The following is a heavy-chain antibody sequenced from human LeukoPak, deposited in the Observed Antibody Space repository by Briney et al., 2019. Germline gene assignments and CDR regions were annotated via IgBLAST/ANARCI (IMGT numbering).Heavy chain of an antibody. V-gene: IGHV1-2*02. CDR2: IHPRRGDT. CDR1: GYSFTAFY. Sequence: ASVKVSCKTSGYSFTAFYIHWVRQAPGQGLEWMGWIHPRRGDTNYAQKFQGRVTMTRDTSISTAYLDLSSLRSDDTAVYYCARDGDSGTGSDYRGCIGSRGPGIPVT. CDR3: ARDGDSGTGSDYRGCIGS. J-gene: IGHJ4*02. D-gene: IGHD3-10*01.